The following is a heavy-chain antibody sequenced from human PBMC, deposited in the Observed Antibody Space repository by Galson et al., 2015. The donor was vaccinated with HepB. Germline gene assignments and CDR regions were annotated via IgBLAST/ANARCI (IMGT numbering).Heavy chain of an antibody. CDR3: ARPRYCSSATCTAAFDS. V-gene: IGHV4-39*01. Sequence: ETLSLTCTVSGGSIVSSSHYWGWIRQPPGKGLEWIGRIYYGGSGTTLYNPSLKSRVTISVDPTRNQFSLELRSVTAADTAAYYCARPRYCSSATCTAAFDSWGQGTLVTVSS. D-gene: IGHD2-2*01. CDR2: IYYGGSGTT. J-gene: IGHJ4*02. CDR1: GGSIVSSSHY.